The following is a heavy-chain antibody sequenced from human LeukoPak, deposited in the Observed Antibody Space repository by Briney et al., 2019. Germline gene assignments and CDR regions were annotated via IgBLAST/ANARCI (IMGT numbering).Heavy chain of an antibody. D-gene: IGHD1-26*01. Sequence: GGSLRLSCAASGFTVSSNYMSWVRQAPGKGLEWVSIIYSGGSTFYADSVKGRFTISRDNSKNTLYLQMNSLRAEDTAVYYCARGGSYLSAFDIWGQGTTVTVSS. J-gene: IGHJ3*02. V-gene: IGHV3-53*01. CDR1: GFTVSSNY. CDR3: ARGGSYLSAFDI. CDR2: IYSGGST.